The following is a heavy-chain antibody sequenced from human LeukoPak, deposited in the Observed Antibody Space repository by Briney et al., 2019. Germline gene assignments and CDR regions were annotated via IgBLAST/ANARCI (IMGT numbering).Heavy chain of an antibody. V-gene: IGHV3-33*01. CDR3: AREVTANAFDI. Sequence: GGSLRLSCVASGFNFRSYGMHWVRQAPGKGLEWVAIIWYDGSDKYYADSVKGRFTISRDNSKNTLYLQMNSLRAEDTAVYYCAREVTANAFDIWGQGTMVTVSS. CDR1: GFNFRSYG. CDR2: IWYDGSDK. D-gene: IGHD4-11*01. J-gene: IGHJ3*02.